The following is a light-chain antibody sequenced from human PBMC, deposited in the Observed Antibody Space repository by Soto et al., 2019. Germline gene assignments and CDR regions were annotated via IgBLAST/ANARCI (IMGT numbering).Light chain of an antibody. CDR2: EAS. J-gene: IGKJ1*01. V-gene: IGKV3-11*01. CDR1: QSVSSY. CDR3: QQRSDWPWT. Sequence: EIVLTPSHATLSLSRGGRALLSCRASQSVSSYLAWYQQKPGQAPRLLMYEASNRATGIPARFSGGGSGTDFALAISSLEPEDFAVYYCQQRSDWPWTFGRGTKVDIK.